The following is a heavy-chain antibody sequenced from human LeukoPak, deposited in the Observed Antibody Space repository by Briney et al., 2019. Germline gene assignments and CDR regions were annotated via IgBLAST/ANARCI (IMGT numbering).Heavy chain of an antibody. CDR1: GGSFSGYY. CDR2: INHSGST. D-gene: IGHD3-22*01. CDR3: ARRPVYYYDSSGYLGFDY. J-gene: IGHJ4*02. V-gene: IGHV4-34*01. Sequence: SETLSLTCAVYGGSFSGYYWSWIRQPPGKGLEWIGEINHSGSTNYNPSLKSRVTISVDTSKNQFSLKLSSVTAADTAVYYCARRPVYYYDSSGYLGFDYRGQGTLVTVSS.